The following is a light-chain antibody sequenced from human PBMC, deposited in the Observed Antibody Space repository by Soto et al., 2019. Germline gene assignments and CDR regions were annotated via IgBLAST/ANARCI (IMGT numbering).Light chain of an antibody. CDR1: QSISSW. CDR2: DAS. V-gene: IGKV1-5*01. J-gene: IGKJ3*01. CDR3: QQYNSYPAL. Sequence: DIQMTQSPSTLSASVGDRVTITCRASQSISSWLAWYQQKPGKAPKLLIYDASSLESGVPSRFSGSGSGTEFTLTISSLQPDDFATYYCQQYNSYPALFGPGTKVDIK.